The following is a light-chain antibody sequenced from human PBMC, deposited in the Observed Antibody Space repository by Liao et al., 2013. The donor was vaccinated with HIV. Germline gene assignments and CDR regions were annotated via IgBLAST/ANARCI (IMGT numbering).Light chain of an antibody. CDR2: EDK. CDR1: KLGDKY. Sequence: SYDLTQPPSVSVSPGQTVNIACSGEKLGDKYVCWYQKKPGQSPVLVIYEDKKRPSGIPERFSASNSGDTATLTISGTLPSDEAEYFCQTWDNSFVAFGGGTRLTVL. V-gene: IGLV3-1*01. CDR3: QTWDNSFVA. J-gene: IGLJ2*01.